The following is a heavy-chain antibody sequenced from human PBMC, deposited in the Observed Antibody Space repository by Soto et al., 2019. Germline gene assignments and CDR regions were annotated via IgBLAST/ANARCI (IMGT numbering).Heavy chain of an antibody. CDR3: ARDRLPDFWSGRREAFDI. V-gene: IGHV4-59*01. J-gene: IGHJ3*02. CDR1: GGSISSYY. CDR2: ICYSGST. D-gene: IGHD3-3*01. Sequence: SETLSLTCTVSGGSISSYYWSWIRQPPGKGLEWIGYICYSGSTNYNPSLKSRVTISVDTSKNQFSLRLSSVTAADTAVYYCARDRLPDFWSGRREAFDIWGQGTMVTVSS.